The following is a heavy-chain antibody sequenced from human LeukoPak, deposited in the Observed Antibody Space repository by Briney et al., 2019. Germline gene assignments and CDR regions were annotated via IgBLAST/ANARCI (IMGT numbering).Heavy chain of an antibody. D-gene: IGHD3-3*01. CDR1: GFTFSSCA. Sequence: AGGSLRLSCAASGFTFSSCAMSWVRQAPGEGLEWVSAISGSGGSTFYADSVKGRFTISRDNSKNTLSLQMNSLRAEDTAVYYCAKRWSYLDYWGQGALVTVSS. CDR3: AKRWSYLDY. J-gene: IGHJ4*02. CDR2: ISGSGGST. V-gene: IGHV3-23*01.